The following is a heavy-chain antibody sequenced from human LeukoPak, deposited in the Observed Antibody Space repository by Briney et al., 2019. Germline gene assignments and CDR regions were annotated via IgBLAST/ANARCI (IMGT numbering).Heavy chain of an antibody. CDR3: AIKGGHGGSIVVVPATPFDP. J-gene: IGHJ5*02. V-gene: IGHV1-24*01. Sequence: ASAKVSCKVSGCTLTELSMHWVRQAPGKGLEWMGGFDPEDGETIYAQKFQGRVTMTEDTSTDAAYMELSSLRSEDTAVYYCAIKGGHGGSIVVVPATPFDPWGQGTLVTVSS. CDR2: FDPEDGET. D-gene: IGHD2-2*01. CDR1: GCTLTELS.